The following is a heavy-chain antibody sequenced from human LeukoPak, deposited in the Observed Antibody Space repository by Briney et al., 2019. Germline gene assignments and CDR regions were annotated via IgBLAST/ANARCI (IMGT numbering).Heavy chain of an antibody. D-gene: IGHD6-13*01. Sequence: GESLKISCKGSGYSFTSYWIGWVRQLPGKGLEWMGIIYPGDSDTRYSPSFQGQVTISADKSISTAYLQWSSPKASDTSMYYCATSIAAAGTAAFDIRGQGTMVTVSS. CDR2: IYPGDSDT. V-gene: IGHV5-51*01. CDR3: ATSIAAAGTAAFDI. CDR1: GYSFTSYW. J-gene: IGHJ3*02.